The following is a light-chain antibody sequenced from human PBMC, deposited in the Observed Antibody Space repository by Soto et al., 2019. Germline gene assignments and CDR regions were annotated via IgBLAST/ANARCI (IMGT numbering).Light chain of an antibody. J-gene: IGKJ4*01. CDR3: QQYNNWPLT. CDR2: DAS. CDR1: QSITSNY. Sequence: EIVLTQSPATLSLSPGERATLSCRASQSITSNYLAWYQQKPGQAPRLLIYDASSRATGIPDRFSGSGSGTEFTLTISSLQSEDFAVYYCQQYNNWPLTFGGGTKVDI. V-gene: IGKV3D-20*02.